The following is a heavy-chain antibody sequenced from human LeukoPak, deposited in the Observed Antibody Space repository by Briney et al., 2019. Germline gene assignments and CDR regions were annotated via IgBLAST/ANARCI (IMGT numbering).Heavy chain of an antibody. CDR2: ISYDGSNK. CDR3: AKGLYCSSSSCPHEDWFDP. D-gene: IGHD2-2*01. V-gene: IGHV3-30-3*01. Sequence: GGSLRLSCAASGFTFSNYVIHWVRQAPGKGLEWVAGISYDGSNKYYADSVKGRFTISRDNAKNSLYLQMNSLRAEDTALYYCAKGLYCSSSSCPHEDWFDPWGPGTLVTVSS. J-gene: IGHJ5*02. CDR1: GFTFSNYV.